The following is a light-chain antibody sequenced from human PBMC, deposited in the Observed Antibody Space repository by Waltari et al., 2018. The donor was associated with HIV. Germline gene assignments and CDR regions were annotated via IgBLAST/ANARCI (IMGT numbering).Light chain of an antibody. Sequence: QSALSQPPSASGSPGQSVNISCPGTSSASVAYNYVSWFQQHPGKAPKLMIFDVSKRPSGVPDRFSGSKSGNTASLTVSGLQAEDEADYYCASHAGSKDVFGGGTKLTVL. CDR3: ASHAGSKDV. V-gene: IGLV2-8*01. J-gene: IGLJ2*01. CDR2: DVS. CDR1: SSASVAYNY.